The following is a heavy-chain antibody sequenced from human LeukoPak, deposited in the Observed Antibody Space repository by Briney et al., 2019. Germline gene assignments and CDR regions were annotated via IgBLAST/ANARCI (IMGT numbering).Heavy chain of an antibody. CDR1: GFTFSSYA. CDR2: ISNSDYST. Sequence: GGSLRPSCAASGFTFSSYAMSWVRQAPGKGLEWVSTISNSDYSTYYADSVKGRFTISRANSENTLYLQMNNLRAEDTAVYYCAKATGYLLWGQGTLVTVSS. J-gene: IGHJ4*02. CDR3: AKATGYLL. D-gene: IGHD1-14*01. V-gene: IGHV3-23*01.